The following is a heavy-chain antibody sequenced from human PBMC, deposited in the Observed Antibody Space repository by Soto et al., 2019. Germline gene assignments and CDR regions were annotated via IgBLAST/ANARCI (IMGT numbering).Heavy chain of an antibody. CDR1: GFTFSSYS. J-gene: IGHJ3*02. CDR3: ARDSQPAGAFDI. CDR2: ISSSSSTI. Sequence: LRLSCAASGFTFSSYSMNWVRQAPGKGLEWVSYISSSSSTICYADSVKGRFTISRDNAKNSLYLQMNSLRAEDTAVYYCARDSQPAGAFDIWGQGTMVTVSS. V-gene: IGHV3-48*01.